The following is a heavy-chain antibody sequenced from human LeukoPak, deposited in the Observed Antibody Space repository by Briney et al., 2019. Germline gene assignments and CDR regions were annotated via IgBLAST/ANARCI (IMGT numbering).Heavy chain of an antibody. V-gene: IGHV3-23*01. Sequence: GGSLRLSCAASGFSFTSHAMNWVRQTPGKGLEWVSAITGSGGSTYYADSVKGRFTISRDNPKNTLYLQMNSLRAEDTAVYYCAKVRASSESPSYWGQGTLVTVSS. CDR2: ITGSGGST. CDR1: GFSFTSHA. CDR3: AKVRASSESPSY. D-gene: IGHD3-10*01. J-gene: IGHJ4*02.